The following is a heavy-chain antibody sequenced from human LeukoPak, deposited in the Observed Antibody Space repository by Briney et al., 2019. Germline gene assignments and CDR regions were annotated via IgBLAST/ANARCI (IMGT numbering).Heavy chain of an antibody. D-gene: IGHD6-13*01. CDR2: MYHSGST. CDR1: GASISSSNW. Sequence: PSGTLSLTCAVSGASISSSNWWSWVRQPPGKGLEWIGEMYHSGSTNYNLSLESRVTISVDKSKNQFSLKLSSVTAADTAVYYCARGSAHYSSSWPHFDYWGQGTLVTVSS. J-gene: IGHJ4*02. CDR3: ARGSAHYSSSWPHFDY. V-gene: IGHV4-4*02.